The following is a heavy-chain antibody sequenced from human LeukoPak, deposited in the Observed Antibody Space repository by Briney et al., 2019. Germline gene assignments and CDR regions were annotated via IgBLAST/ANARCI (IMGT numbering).Heavy chain of an antibody. CDR1: GFTLSRYW. J-gene: IGHJ4*02. CDR2: LRGSGSGSGSGT. Sequence: PGGSLRLSCAASGFTLSRYWMSWVRQAPGKGLEWVSNLRGSGSGSGSGTYYADSVKGRFTISRDDAKNSVYLQMNSLRVEDTAFYYCARDVNWGFDFWGQGALVTVSS. D-gene: IGHD3-16*01. V-gene: IGHV3-48*04. CDR3: ARDVNWGFDF.